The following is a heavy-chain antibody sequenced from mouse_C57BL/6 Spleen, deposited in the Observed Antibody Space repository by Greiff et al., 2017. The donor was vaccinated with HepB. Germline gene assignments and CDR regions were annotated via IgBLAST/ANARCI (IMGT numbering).Heavy chain of an antibody. Sequence: EVNVVESGGGLVQPGGSLSLSCAASGFTFTDYYMSWVRQPPGKALEWLGFIRNKANGYTTEYSASVKGRFTISRDNSQSILYLQMNALRAEDSATYYCARSLYGNYPYWYFDVWGTGTTVTVSS. CDR3: ARSLYGNYPYWYFDV. CDR2: IRNKANGYTT. CDR1: GFTFTDYY. J-gene: IGHJ1*03. D-gene: IGHD2-1*01. V-gene: IGHV7-3*01.